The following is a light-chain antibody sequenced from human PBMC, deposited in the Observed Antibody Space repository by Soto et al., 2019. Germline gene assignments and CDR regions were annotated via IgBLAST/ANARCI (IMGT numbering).Light chain of an antibody. J-gene: IGKJ5*01. V-gene: IGKV3-15*01. CDR2: GIS. CDR1: QSVSSN. Sequence: EIVMTQSPATLSVSPGERATLSCRASQSVSSNLAWYQQKPGQAPRLLIYGISTRATGLPGRFSGSGFGTEFTLTISSLQSEDFALYYCQQRSNWPPEITFGQGTRLEIK. CDR3: QQRSNWPPEIT.